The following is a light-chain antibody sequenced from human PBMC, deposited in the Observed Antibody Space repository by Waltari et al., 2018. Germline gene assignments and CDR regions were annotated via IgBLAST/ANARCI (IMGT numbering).Light chain of an antibody. CDR2: AAS. Sequence: DIQMTQSPSSVSASVGDTVTITCRASQSISTWLAWHQQKPGKAPKLLIYAASSLQSEVPSRFSGSGSGTDFTLTISSLQPEDFVTYFCQQADSFPITFGQGTRVEI. CDR1: QSISTW. CDR3: QQADSFPIT. J-gene: IGKJ5*01. V-gene: IGKV1D-12*01.